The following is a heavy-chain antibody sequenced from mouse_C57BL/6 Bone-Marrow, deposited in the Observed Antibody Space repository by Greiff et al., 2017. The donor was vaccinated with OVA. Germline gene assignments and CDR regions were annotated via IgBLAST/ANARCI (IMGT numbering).Heavy chain of an antibody. CDR2: ISSGGSYT. V-gene: IGHV5-6*01. CDR3: ARQGYYYGSSSWFAY. J-gene: IGHJ3*01. CDR1: GFTFSSYG. Sequence: EVKLMESGGDLVKPGGSLKLSCAASGFTFSSYGMSWVRQTPDKRLEWVATISSGGSYTYYPDSVKGRFTISRDNAKNTLYLQMSSLKSEDTAMYYCARQGYYYGSSSWFAYWGQGTLVTVSA. D-gene: IGHD1-1*01.